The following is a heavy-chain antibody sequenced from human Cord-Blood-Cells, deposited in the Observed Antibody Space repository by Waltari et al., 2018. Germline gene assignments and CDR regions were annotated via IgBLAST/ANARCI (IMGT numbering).Heavy chain of an antibody. D-gene: IGHD3-10*01. CDR1: GGSFSGYY. CDR3: ARVSSGLYYFDY. V-gene: IGHV4-34*01. CDR2: INQSGST. J-gene: IGHJ4*02. Sequence: QVQLQLWGAGLLKPSETLSLTCAVYGGSFSGYYWSWIRQPPGKGLEWIGEINQSGSTNYNPSLKSRVTISVDTSKNQFSLKLSSVTAADTAVYYCARVSSGLYYFDYWGQGTLVTVSS.